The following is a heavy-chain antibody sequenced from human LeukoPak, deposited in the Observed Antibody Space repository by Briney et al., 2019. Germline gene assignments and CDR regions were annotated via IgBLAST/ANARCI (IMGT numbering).Heavy chain of an antibody. CDR2: INPSGGGT. D-gene: IGHD3-10*01. V-gene: IGHV1-46*01. CDR3: ATAPTRGPFDF. CDR1: GYTFTGYY. Sequence: ASVKVSCKASGYTFTGYYMHWVQQAPGQGLEWIGIINPSGGGTSYAQKFQGRVTMTRDTSTTTVYMELSSLRSEDTAVYYCATAPTRGPFDFWGQGTLVTVSS. J-gene: IGHJ4*02.